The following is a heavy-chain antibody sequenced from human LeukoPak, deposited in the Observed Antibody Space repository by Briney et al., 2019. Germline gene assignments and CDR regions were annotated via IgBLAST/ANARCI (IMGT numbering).Heavy chain of an antibody. J-gene: IGHJ5*02. V-gene: IGHV1-69*02. Sequence: SVKVSCKASGGTFSSYTVSWVRQAPGQGLEWMGRIIPILGIANYAQKFQGRVTITADKSTSTAYMELSSLRSEDTAVYYCARSPSVGQFDPWGQGTLVTVSS. CDR3: ARSPSVGQFDP. CDR1: GGTFSSYT. CDR2: IIPILGIA.